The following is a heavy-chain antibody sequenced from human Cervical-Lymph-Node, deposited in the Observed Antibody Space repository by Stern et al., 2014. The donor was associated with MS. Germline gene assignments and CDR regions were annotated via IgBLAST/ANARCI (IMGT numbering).Heavy chain of an antibody. Sequence: HVQLVQSGAEVKKPGSSVKVSCKASGGTFSTLTISWLRQAPGQGLEWMGGITPIFGATKYAQRFQGRVTITADESTSTAYMDLSSLISEDTAFYYCAAGGSAVFDPWGQGTLVTVS. D-gene: IGHD6-19*01. CDR3: AAGGSAVFDP. CDR2: ITPIFGAT. CDR1: GGTFSTLT. J-gene: IGHJ5*02. V-gene: IGHV1-69*01.